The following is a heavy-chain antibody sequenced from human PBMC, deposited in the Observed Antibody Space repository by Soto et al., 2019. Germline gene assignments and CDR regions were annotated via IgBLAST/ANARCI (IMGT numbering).Heavy chain of an antibody. CDR2: IIPIFGTA. J-gene: IGHJ6*02. CDR3: ARDARSSRYYYYYGMDV. D-gene: IGHD6-13*01. V-gene: IGHV1-69*13. Sequence: ASVKGSCKASGGTFSSYAISWVRQAPGQGLEWMGGIIPIFGTANYAQKFQGRVTITADESTSTAYMELSSLRSEDTAVYYCARDARSSRYYYYYGMDVWGQGTTVTVSS. CDR1: GGTFSSYA.